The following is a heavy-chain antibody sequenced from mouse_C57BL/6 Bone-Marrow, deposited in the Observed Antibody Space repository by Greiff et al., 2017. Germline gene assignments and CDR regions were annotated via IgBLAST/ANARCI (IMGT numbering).Heavy chain of an antibody. J-gene: IGHJ4*01. Sequence: EVQLQQPGPVLVKPGASVKMSCKASGYTFTDYYMNWVKQSHGKSLEWIGVINPYNGGTSYNQKFKGKAKLTVDKSSSTAYMELNSLTSEDSSVYYCASWGQLRLHYYAMDYWGQGTSVTVSS. CDR1: GYTFTDYY. V-gene: IGHV1-19*01. CDR3: ASWGQLRLHYYAMDY. D-gene: IGHD3-2*02. CDR2: INPYNGGT.